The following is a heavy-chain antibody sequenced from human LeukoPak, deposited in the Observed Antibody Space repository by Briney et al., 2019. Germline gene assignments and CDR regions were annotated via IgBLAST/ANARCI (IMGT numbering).Heavy chain of an antibody. Sequence: SETLSLTCTVSGGSISSYYWSWLRQPAGKGLEWIGRIYTSGSTNYNPSLKSRVTMSVDTSKNQFSLKLSSVTAADTAVYYCAREADRYDFWSGYYSWFDYWGQGTLVTVSS. J-gene: IGHJ4*02. D-gene: IGHD3-3*01. CDR3: AREADRYDFWSGYYSWFDY. V-gene: IGHV4-4*07. CDR1: GGSISSYY. CDR2: IYTSGST.